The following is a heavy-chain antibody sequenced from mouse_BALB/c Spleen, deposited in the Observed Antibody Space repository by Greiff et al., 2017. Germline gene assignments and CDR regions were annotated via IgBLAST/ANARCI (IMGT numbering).Heavy chain of an antibody. J-gene: IGHJ4*01. Sequence: ESGPGILQPSQTLSLTCSFSGFSLSTSGMGVSWIRQPPGKGLEWLAHIYWDDDKRYNPSLKSRLTISKDTSRNQVFLKITSVDTADTATYYCARRDGYYAMDYWGQGTSVTVSS. V-gene: IGHV8-12*01. CDR2: IYWDDDK. CDR3: ARRDGYYAMDY. CDR1: GFSLSTSGMG.